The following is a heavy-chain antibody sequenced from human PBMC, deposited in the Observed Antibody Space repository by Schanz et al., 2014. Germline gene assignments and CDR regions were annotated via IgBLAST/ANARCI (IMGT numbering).Heavy chain of an antibody. J-gene: IGHJ4*02. D-gene: IGHD6-13*01. Sequence: QVQLVQSGTQAKKPGASVKVSCKASGYTLSAYSLHWVRQAPGQGLEWMGIINPIGGSTTYAQKFRGAVTLSTDTSTDTAYLELTSLRSEDTAVYYCARDGVDAAAGGNYWGQGTLVTVSS. CDR2: INPIGGST. V-gene: IGHV1-46*03. CDR3: ARDGVDAAAGGNY. CDR1: GYTLSAYS.